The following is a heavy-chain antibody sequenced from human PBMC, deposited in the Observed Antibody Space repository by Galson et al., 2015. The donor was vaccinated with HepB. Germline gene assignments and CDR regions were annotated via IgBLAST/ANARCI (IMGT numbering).Heavy chain of an antibody. D-gene: IGHD2-2*02. V-gene: IGHV1-69*13. J-gene: IGHJ6*03. Sequence: SVKVSCKASGGTFSSYAISWVRQAPGQGLEWMGGIIPIFGTANYAQKFQGRVTITADESTSTAYMELSSLRSEDTAVYYCASGQVVPAAISRYYYYYMDVWGKGTTVTVSS. CDR2: IIPIFGTA. CDR3: ASGQVVPAAISRYYYYYMDV. CDR1: GGTFSSYA.